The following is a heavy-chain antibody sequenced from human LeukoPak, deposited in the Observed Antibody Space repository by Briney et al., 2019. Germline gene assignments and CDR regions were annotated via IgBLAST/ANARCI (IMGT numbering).Heavy chain of an antibody. CDR2: IYYSGST. V-gene: IGHV4-59*01. Sequence: SETLSLTCTVSGGSISSYYWSWIRQPPGKGLEWIGYIYYSGSTNYNPSLKSRVTISVDTSKNQFSLKLSSVTAADTAVYYCARVDSSGVYYYYGMDVWGQGTTVTVSS. CDR1: GGSISSYY. D-gene: IGHD3-22*01. CDR3: ARVDSSGVYYYYGMDV. J-gene: IGHJ6*02.